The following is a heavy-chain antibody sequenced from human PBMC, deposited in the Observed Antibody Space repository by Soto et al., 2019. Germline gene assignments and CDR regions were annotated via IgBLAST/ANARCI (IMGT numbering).Heavy chain of an antibody. CDR3: ARGCSGDCNFDY. D-gene: IGHD2-21*02. J-gene: IGHJ4*02. Sequence: EVQLVESGGGLIQPGGSLRLSCAASGFSVSSYYMSWVRQAPGKGLEWVSIIYSGGTTYYADFVEGRFTISGDKSKNTLYLQMDCLRAEDTAVYYCARGCSGDCNFDYWGQGTLVTVSS. CDR1: GFSVSSYY. V-gene: IGHV3-53*01. CDR2: IYSGGTT.